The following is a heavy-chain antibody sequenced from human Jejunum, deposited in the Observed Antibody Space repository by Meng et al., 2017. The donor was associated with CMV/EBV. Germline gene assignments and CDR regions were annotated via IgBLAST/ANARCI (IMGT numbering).Heavy chain of an antibody. V-gene: IGHV4-30-4*08. CDR3: ARERRDANRLDS. Sequence: CTASGGSISSGDYSWSWLRQPPGKGLEWMGYMHHSGGTSYNPSLKGRVTMAIDTSKNQFFLKVTSVTVADTAVYYCARERRDANRLDSWGRGSLVTVSS. CDR1: GGSISSGDYS. CDR2: MHHSGGT. J-gene: IGHJ5*01. D-gene: IGHD5-24*01.